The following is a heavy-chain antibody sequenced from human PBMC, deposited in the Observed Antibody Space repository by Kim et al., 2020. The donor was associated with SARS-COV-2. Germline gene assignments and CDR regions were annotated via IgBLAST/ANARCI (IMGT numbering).Heavy chain of an antibody. V-gene: IGHV6-1*01. CDR2: TYYRSKWYN. CDR1: GDRVSSNSAA. D-gene: IGHD6-13*01. J-gene: IGHJ6*02. CDR3: ARDLRYSSSWYSSYYYGMDV. Sequence: SQTLSLTCAISGDRVSSNSAAWNWIRQSPSRGLEWLGRTYYRSKWYNDYAVSVKSRITINPDTSKNQFSLQLNSVTPEDTAVYYCARDLRYSSSWYSSYYYGMDVCGQGTTVTVSS.